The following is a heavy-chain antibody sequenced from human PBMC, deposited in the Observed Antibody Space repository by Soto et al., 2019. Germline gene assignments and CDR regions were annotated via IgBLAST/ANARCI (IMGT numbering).Heavy chain of an antibody. CDR3: ARVRRGKQLIRIYTHNGMEV. J-gene: IGHJ6*04. CDR2: ISAYNGNT. Sequence: QVQLMQSGAEVKKPGASVNVSCKASGYTFTSYGISWVRQAPGQGLEWMGWISAYNGNTNYAQKLQGRVTMTTDTSKSTAYMQLMSLGSDDTVVNYCARVRRGKQLIRIYTHNGMEVWGTGTTVTGSS. D-gene: IGHD6-13*01. CDR1: GYTFTSYG. V-gene: IGHV1-18*01.